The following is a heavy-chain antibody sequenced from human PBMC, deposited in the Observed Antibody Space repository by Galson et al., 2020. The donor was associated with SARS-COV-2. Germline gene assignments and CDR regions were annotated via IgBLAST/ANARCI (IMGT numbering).Heavy chain of an antibody. CDR1: GFTFSSYA. Sequence: GGSLRLSCAASGFTFSSYAMSWVRQAPGKGLEWVSAISGSGGSTYYADSVKGRFTISRDNSKNRLYLQMNSLRAEDTAVYYCATLLRYFDWLSDAFDIWGQGTMVTVSS. V-gene: IGHV3-23*01. D-gene: IGHD3-9*01. J-gene: IGHJ3*02. CDR2: ISGSGGST. CDR3: ATLLRYFDWLSDAFDI.